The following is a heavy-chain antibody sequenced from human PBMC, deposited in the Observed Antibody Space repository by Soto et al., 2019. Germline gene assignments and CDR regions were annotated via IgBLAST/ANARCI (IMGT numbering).Heavy chain of an antibody. CDR3: ARAEGDNDWTFDY. D-gene: IGHD1-1*01. V-gene: IGHV1-69*02. CDR2: IIPILGIA. CDR1: GGTFSSYT. Sequence: QVQLVQSGAEVKKPGSSVKVSCKASGGTFSSYTISWVRQAQGQGLEWMGSIIPILGIANYAQKFQGRVTITAAKSTSTAYMELSSLRSEDTAVYYCARAEGDNDWTFDYWGQGTLVTVSS. J-gene: IGHJ4*02.